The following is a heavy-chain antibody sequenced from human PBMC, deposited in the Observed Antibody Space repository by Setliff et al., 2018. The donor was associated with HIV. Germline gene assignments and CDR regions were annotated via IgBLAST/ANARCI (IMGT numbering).Heavy chain of an antibody. CDR3: ARGAAQDSSGYYYDSSGYYIDH. J-gene: IGHJ4*02. D-gene: IGHD3-22*01. Sequence: GASVKVSCKASGYTFTSHYIHWVRQAPGQGLEWMGWINVNNDATNYAQKFQGRVSMTRDTSISTAYMELRSLTSDDTAVYYCARGAAQDSSGYYYDSSGYYIDHWGQGTLVTVSS. CDR1: GYTFTSHY. V-gene: IGHV1-2*02. CDR2: INVNNDAT.